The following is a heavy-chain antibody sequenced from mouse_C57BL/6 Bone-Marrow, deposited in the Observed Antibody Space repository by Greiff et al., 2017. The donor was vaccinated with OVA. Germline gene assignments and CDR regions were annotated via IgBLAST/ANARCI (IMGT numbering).Heavy chain of an antibody. J-gene: IGHJ3*01. CDR2: ISNGGGST. CDR3: ASPYGNYGWAWFAY. V-gene: IGHV5-12*01. CDR1: GFTFSDYY. Sequence: EVKLQESGGGLVQPGGSLKLSCAASGFTFSDYYMYWVRQTPEKRLEWVAYISNGGGSTYYPDTVKGRFTISRDNAKNTLYLQMSRLKSEDTAMYYCASPYGNYGWAWFAYWGQGTLVTVSA. D-gene: IGHD2-1*01.